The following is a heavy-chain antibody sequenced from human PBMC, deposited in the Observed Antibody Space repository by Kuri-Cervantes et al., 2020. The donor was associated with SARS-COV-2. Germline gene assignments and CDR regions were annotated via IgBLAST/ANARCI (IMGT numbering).Heavy chain of an antibody. V-gene: IGHV1-69*06. CDR2: IIPIFGTA. CDR1: GGTFSSYT. CDR3: ARGGVVIIQGANYFDY. D-gene: IGHD3-3*01. Sequence: SVKVSCKVSGGTFSSYTISWVRQAPGQGLEWMGGIIPIFGTANYAQKFQGRVTITADKSTSTAYMELSSLRSEDTAVYYCARGGVVIIQGANYFDYWGQGTLVTVSS. J-gene: IGHJ4*02.